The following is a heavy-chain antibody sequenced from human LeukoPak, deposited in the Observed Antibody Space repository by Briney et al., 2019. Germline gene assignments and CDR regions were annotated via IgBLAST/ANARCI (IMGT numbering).Heavy chain of an antibody. J-gene: IGHJ4*02. V-gene: IGHV4-39*07. CDR3: ARNTASIDY. Sequence: SETLSLTCTVSGGSISSSSYYWGWIRQPPGKGLEWIGSIYYSGSTYYNPPLKSRVTISVDTSKNQFSLKLSSVTAADTAMYYCARNTASIDYWGQGTLVTVSS. CDR2: IYYSGST. CDR1: GGSISSSSYY. D-gene: IGHD5-18*01.